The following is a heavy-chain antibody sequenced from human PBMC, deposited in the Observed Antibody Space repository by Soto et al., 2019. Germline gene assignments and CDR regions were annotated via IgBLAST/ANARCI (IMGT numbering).Heavy chain of an antibody. V-gene: IGHV5-51*01. D-gene: IGHD5-18*01. CDR3: AITEIGYSYGFADV. CDR2: IYPGDSDT. J-gene: IGHJ6*02. CDR1: GYSFTSYW. Sequence: GDSLKISCKGSGYSFTSYWIGWVRHMPGKGLEWMGIIYPGDSDTRYSPSFQGQVIISADKAIITAYLQWSSVMASVSAMYYCAITEIGYSYGFADVWGQGTTVTGSS.